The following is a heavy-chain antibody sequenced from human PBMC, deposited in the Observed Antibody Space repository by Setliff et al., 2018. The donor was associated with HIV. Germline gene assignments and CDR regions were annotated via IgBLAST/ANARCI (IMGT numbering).Heavy chain of an antibody. CDR2: INPNSGGS. CDR1: AYTFTGYC. V-gene: IGHV1-2*02. D-gene: IGHD3-22*01. Sequence: ASVKVSCKASAYTFTGYCMHWVRQAPGQGLEWMGCINPNSGGSNYAQKFQGRVTMTRDTSISTAYMELSRLRSDDTAVYYCARDSYYDSSGYRGGGPGGYYYYGMDVWGQGTTVTVS. CDR3: ARDSYYDSSGYRGGGPGGYYYYGMDV. J-gene: IGHJ6*02.